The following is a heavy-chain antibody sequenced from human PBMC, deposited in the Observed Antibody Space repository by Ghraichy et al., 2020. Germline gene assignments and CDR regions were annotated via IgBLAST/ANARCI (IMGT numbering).Heavy chain of an antibody. CDR2: IYPGDSDT. Sequence: GESLNISCKGSGYSFTSYWIGWVRQMPGKGLEWMGIIYPGDSDTRYSPSFQGQVTISADKSISTAYLQWSSLKASDTAMYYCARGEVSQRRNFDYWGQGTLVTVSS. D-gene: IGHD3-10*01. V-gene: IGHV5-51*01. CDR3: ARGEVSQRRNFDY. J-gene: IGHJ4*02. CDR1: GYSFTSYW.